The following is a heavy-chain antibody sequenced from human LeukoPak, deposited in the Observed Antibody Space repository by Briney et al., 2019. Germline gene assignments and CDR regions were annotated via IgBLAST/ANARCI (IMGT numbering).Heavy chain of an antibody. CDR1: GFTFSSYS. CDR2: ISSSSSYI. J-gene: IGHJ6*03. V-gene: IGHV3-21*01. CDR3: ARGQGDFWSGYYYYYYMDV. Sequence: PGGSLRLSCAAPGFTFSSYSMNWVRQAPGKGLEWVSSISSSSSYIYYADSVTGRFTISRDNAKNSLYLQMNSLRAEDTALYYCARGQGDFWSGYYYYYYMDVWGKGTTVTVSS. D-gene: IGHD3-3*01.